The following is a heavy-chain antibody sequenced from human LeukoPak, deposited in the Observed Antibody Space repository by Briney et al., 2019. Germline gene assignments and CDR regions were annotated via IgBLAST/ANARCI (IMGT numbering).Heavy chain of an antibody. CDR1: GFTFDDYA. D-gene: IGHD3-10*02. V-gene: IGHV3-9*01. CDR3: AELGITMIGGV. Sequence: GGSLRLSCAASGFTFDDYAMPWVRQAPGKGLEWVSGISWNSGSIGYADSVKGRFTISRDNAKNSLYLQMNSLGAEDTAVYYCAELGITMIGGVWGKGTTVTISS. J-gene: IGHJ6*04. CDR2: ISWNSGSI.